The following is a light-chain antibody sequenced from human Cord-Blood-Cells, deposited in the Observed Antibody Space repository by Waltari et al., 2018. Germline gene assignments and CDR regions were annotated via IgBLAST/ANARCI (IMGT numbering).Light chain of an antibody. CDR1: QSVSSY. CDR3: QQRSNWPWT. Sequence: EIVLTQSPATLSLSPGERATLSCRASQSVSSYLAWYQQKPCHAPRRLIYDASNRATGIPARVSGSGSGTDFTLTISSLEPEDFAVYYCQQRSNWPWTFGQGTKVEIK. J-gene: IGKJ1*01. V-gene: IGKV3-11*01. CDR2: DAS.